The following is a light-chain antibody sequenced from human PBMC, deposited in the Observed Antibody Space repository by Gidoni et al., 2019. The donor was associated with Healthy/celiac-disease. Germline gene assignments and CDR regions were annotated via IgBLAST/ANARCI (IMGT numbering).Light chain of an antibody. CDR1: KLGDKY. CDR2: QDR. V-gene: IGLV3-1*01. CDR3: QAWDSSTVV. J-gene: IGLJ2*01. Sequence: SYELTQPPSVSVSPGQTASITCAGDKLGDKYVCWYQQKQGQSPVLVIYQDRKRPSGIPERFSGSNSGNTATLTISGTQAMDEADYYCQAWDSSTVVFGGGTKLTVL.